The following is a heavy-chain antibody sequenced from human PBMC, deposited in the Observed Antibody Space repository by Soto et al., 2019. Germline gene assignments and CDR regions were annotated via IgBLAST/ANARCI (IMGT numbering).Heavy chain of an antibody. V-gene: IGHV1-69*13. CDR1: GGTFSSYA. J-gene: IGHJ4*02. D-gene: IGHD5-12*01. CDR2: IIPIFGTA. Sequence: SVQVSCQASGGTFSSYAISWVRQAPGQGLEWVGGIIPIFGTANYAQKFQGRVTITADESTNTAYMELSSLTAEDPAVYYFARGEMATRTNFNYWGQGTVDTVCS. CDR3: ARGEMATRTNFNY.